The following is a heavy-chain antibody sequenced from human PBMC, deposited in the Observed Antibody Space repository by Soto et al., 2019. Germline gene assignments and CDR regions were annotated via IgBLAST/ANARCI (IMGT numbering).Heavy chain of an antibody. CDR1: GYTFPSYG. V-gene: IGHV1-18*01. J-gene: IGHJ4*02. Sequence: ASVKVSCKASGYTFPSYGISWVRQAPGQGLEWMGWISAYNGNTNYAQKLQGRVTMTTDTSTSTAYMELRSLRSDDTAVYYCARASLDFWSGYYYFDYWGQGTLVTVSS. CDR3: ARASLDFWSGYYYFDY. D-gene: IGHD3-3*01. CDR2: ISAYNGNT.